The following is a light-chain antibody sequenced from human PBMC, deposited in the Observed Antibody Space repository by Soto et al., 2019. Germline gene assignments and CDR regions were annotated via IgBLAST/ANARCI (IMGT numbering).Light chain of an antibody. Sequence: EIVLTQSPGTLSLSPGESATLSCRASQTVSSSYLAWYRQKPGQAPRLLIYVASSRATGIPDRFSGSGSGTDFTLTISRLDPEDFAVYYCQQYGSSPLTFGGGTKVEIK. CDR3: QQYGSSPLT. CDR1: QTVSSSY. V-gene: IGKV3-20*01. CDR2: VAS. J-gene: IGKJ4*01.